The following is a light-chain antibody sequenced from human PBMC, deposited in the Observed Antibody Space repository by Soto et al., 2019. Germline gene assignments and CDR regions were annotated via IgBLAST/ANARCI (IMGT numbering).Light chain of an antibody. V-gene: IGLV1-44*01. CDR3: ATWDGSLTGYV. J-gene: IGLJ1*01. CDR2: STD. CDR1: SSNIGSNT. Sequence: QSVLTQPPSASGALGQRVTISCSGGSSNIGSNTVNWYQQPPGTAPKLLICSTDQRPSGVPDRFSGSKSGTSASLAISGLQSEDEADYYCATWDGSLTGYVFGTGTKLPS.